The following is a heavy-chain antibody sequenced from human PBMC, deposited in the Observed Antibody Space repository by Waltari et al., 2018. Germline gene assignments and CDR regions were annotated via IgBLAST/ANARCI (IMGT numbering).Heavy chain of an antibody. CDR3: ARGGDILTGYGY. J-gene: IGHJ4*02. CDR2: INPNSGGT. CDR1: GYTFTGYY. Sequence: QVQLVQSGAEVKKPGASVKVSCKASGYTFTGYYMHWVRQAPGQGLEWMGWINPNSGGTNYAQKCQGRVTMNRDRSISAAYMELSRLRSNDTAVYYWARGGDILTGYGYWDQGTLVTVAS. D-gene: IGHD3-9*01. V-gene: IGHV1-2*02.